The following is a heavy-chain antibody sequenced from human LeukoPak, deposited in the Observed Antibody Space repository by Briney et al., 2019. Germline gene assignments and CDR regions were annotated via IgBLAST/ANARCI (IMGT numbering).Heavy chain of an antibody. Sequence: SETLSLTCAVYGGSFSGYYWRWIRQPPGKGLEGIGEVNHSGSTNYHPSLKSRVTISVNTSKNQFSLKLSSVTAADTAVYYCARQRRGQGLYYYYYYYMDVWGKGATVTISS. CDR3: ARQRRGQGLYYYYYYYMDV. CDR2: VNHSGST. J-gene: IGHJ6*03. CDR1: GGSFSGYY. V-gene: IGHV4-34*01. D-gene: IGHD4/OR15-4a*01.